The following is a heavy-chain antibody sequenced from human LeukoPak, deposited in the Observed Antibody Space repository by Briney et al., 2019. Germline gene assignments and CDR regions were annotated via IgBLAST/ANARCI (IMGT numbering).Heavy chain of an antibody. CDR2: ISSSSSYI. D-gene: IGHD2-2*01. Sequence: AGGSLRLSCAASGFTFSSYSMNWVRQAPGKGLEWVSSISSSSSYIYYADSVKGRFTISRDNSKNTLYLQMNSLRAEDTAVYYCARSPGYCSSTSCRHYFDYWGQGTLVTVSS. CDR3: ARSPGYCSSTSCRHYFDY. CDR1: GFTFSSYS. J-gene: IGHJ4*02. V-gene: IGHV3-21*01.